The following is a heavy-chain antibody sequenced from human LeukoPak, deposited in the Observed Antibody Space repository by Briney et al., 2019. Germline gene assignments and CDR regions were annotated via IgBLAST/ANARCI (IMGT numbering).Heavy chain of an antibody. V-gene: IGHV1-2*02. CDR1: GYTFTGYY. Sequence: GASVKVSCKASGYTFTGYYMHWVRQAPGQGLEWMGWINPNSGGTDYAQKFQGRVTMTRDTSISTAHMELSRLRSDDTAVYYCARDRYSSYDYWGQGTLVTVSS. CDR2: INPNSGGT. CDR3: ARDRYSSYDY. D-gene: IGHD6-19*01. J-gene: IGHJ4*02.